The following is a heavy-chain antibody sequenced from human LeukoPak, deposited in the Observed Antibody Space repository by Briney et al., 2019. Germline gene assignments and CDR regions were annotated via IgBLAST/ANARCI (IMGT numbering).Heavy chain of an antibody. J-gene: IGHJ5*02. CDR1: GYTFTGYY. CDR2: INPNSGGT. V-gene: IGHV1-2*02. D-gene: IGHD3-10*01. CDR3: AISPYGSGSYYNWFDP. Sequence: ASVKVSCKASGYTFTGYYMRWVRQAPGQGLEWMGWINPNSGGTNYAQKFQGRVTMTRDTSISTAYMELSRLRSGDTAVYYCAISPYGSGSYYNWFDPWGQGTLVTVSS.